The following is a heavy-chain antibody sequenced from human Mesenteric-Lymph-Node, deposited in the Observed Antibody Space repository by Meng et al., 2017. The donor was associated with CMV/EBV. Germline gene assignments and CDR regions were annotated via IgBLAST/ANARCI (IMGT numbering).Heavy chain of an antibody. CDR3: ARDDYSNYYYYGMDV. Sequence: SVKVSCKASAYTFTGYFMHWVRQAPGQGLEWMGGIIPIFGTANYAQKFQGRVTITTDESTSTAYMELSSLRSEDTAVYYCARDDYSNYYYYGMDVWGQGTTVTVSS. V-gene: IGHV1-69*05. J-gene: IGHJ6*02. CDR1: AYTFTGYF. CDR2: IIPIFGTA. D-gene: IGHD4-11*01.